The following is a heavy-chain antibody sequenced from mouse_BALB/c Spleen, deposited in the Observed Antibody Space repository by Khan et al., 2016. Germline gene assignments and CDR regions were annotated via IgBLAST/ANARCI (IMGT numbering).Heavy chain of an antibody. V-gene: IGHV3-2*02. Sequence: EVQLQESGPGLVKPSQSLSLTCTVTGYSITSDYAWNWIRQFPGNKLEWMGYISYSGSTSYNPSLKSRISITRDTSKNQFFLQLNSVTTEDTATXYCARGGGNYRYFDVWCAGTTVTVSS. CDR1: GYSITSDYA. J-gene: IGHJ1*01. CDR3: ARGGGNYRYFDV. CDR2: ISYSGST. D-gene: IGHD1-1*02.